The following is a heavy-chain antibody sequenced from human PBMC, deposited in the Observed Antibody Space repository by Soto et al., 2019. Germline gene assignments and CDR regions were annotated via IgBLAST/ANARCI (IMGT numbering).Heavy chain of an antibody. CDR2: ISGSGGST. Sequence: WWSLRLSCSASVFTFSSYAMSWFRQAPGKGLEWVSAISGSGGSTYYADSVKGRFTISRDNSKNTLYLQMNSLRAEDTAVYYCAKLPWYFDLWGRGTLVTVSS. CDR1: VFTFSSYA. J-gene: IGHJ2*01. V-gene: IGHV3-23*01. CDR3: AKLPWYFDL.